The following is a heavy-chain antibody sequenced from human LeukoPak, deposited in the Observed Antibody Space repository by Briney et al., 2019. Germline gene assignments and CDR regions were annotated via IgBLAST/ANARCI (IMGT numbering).Heavy chain of an antibody. CDR3: ARHYGGNSGWFFDY. CDR2: IIPILGIA. J-gene: IGHJ4*02. D-gene: IGHD4-23*01. Sequence: SVKVSCKASGGTFISYTISWVRQAPGQGLEWMGRIIPILGIANYAQKFQGRVTITADKSTSTAYMELSSLGSEDTAVYYCARHYGGNSGWFFDYWGQGTLVTVSS. CDR1: GGTFISYT. V-gene: IGHV1-69*02.